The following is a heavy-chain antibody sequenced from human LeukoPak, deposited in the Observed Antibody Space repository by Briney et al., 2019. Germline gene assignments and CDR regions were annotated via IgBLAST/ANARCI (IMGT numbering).Heavy chain of an antibody. D-gene: IGHD4/OR15-4a*01. CDR2: IYSDNT. V-gene: IGHV3-53*01. CDR3: ARRAGAYSHPYDY. J-gene: IGHJ4*02. Sequence: GGSLRLSCAASGFTFSSYEMNWVRQAPGKGLEWVSFIYSDNTHYSDSVKGRFTISRDNSKNALYLQMNSLRAEDTAVYYCARRAGAYSHPYDYWGQGTLVTVSS. CDR1: GFTFSSYE.